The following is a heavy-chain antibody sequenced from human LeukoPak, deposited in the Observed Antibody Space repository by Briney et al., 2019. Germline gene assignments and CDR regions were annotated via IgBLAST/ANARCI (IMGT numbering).Heavy chain of an antibody. V-gene: IGHV3-7*03. CDR1: GFTFTSHW. CDR3: GKAMDY. J-gene: IGHJ4*02. CDR2: IKQDGSEK. Sequence: GGSLRLSCIASGFTFTSHWMHWVRQAPGKGLEWVANIKQDGSEKYYVDSVKGRFTISRDNAKNSLYLQMNSLRAEDTAVYFCGKAMDYWGQGTLVTVSS.